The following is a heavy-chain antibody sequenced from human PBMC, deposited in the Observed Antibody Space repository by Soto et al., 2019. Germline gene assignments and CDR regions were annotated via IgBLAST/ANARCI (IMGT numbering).Heavy chain of an antibody. Sequence: EVQLVESGGGLVQPGRSLRLSCAASGFNFDDYAMHWVRQVPGKGLEWVSGVKWNGGRLGYADSVKGRFTISRDNAKNSLYLQMDNLRAEDTAFYYCAKGDCDGACYLINSWGRGTLVTVSS. J-gene: IGHJ4*02. CDR3: AKGDCDGACYLINS. D-gene: IGHD2-21*02. CDR2: VKWNGGRL. V-gene: IGHV3-9*01. CDR1: GFNFDDYA.